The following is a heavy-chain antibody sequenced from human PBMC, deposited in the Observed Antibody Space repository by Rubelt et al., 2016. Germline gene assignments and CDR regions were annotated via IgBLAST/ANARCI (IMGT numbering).Heavy chain of an antibody. CDR3: AGRGDLVDNAFDI. V-gene: IGHV4-31*03. J-gene: IGHJ3*02. CDR2: ISNRGTT. D-gene: IGHD1-26*01. Sequence: QVQLQESGPGLVKPSQTLSLTCTVSGGSISSDNYYWSWIRQHPGKGLEGIGYISNRGTTYYNTTLKSRLSISMDMSKNQFSLKLSSVTAADTAVYYCAGRGDLVDNAFDIWGQGTLVTVS. CDR1: GGSISSDNYY.